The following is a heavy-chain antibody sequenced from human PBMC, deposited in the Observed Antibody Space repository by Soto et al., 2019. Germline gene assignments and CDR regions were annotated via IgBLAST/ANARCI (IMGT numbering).Heavy chain of an antibody. D-gene: IGHD6-13*01. CDR3: AREIFPGIAAAGP. Sequence: SVKVSCKASGDTLDKYPFAWVRQVPGEGLEWMGDITPLIGSPSYSQKFRGRLTITADESTSTTYMSLSSLRSDDSAVYYCAREIFPGIAAAGPWGQGTLVTVSS. CDR2: ITPLIGSP. J-gene: IGHJ5*02. CDR1: GDTLDKYP. V-gene: IGHV1-69*13.